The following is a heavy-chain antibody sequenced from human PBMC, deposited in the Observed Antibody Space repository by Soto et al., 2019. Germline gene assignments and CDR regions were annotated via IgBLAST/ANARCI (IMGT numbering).Heavy chain of an antibody. CDR3: ASWDGRSTTAFFSGPFDF. Sequence: GESLKISCKGSGYDFTSHLITWVRQMPGKGLEWMGRIDPSDSYTNYSPSFQGHVTISADKSISTAYLQWSSLRPDDTSVYYCASWDGRSTTAFFSGPFDFWGQGTLVTGSS. CDR2: IDPSDSYT. D-gene: IGHD2-2*01. J-gene: IGHJ4*02. V-gene: IGHV5-10-1*01. CDR1: GYDFTSHL.